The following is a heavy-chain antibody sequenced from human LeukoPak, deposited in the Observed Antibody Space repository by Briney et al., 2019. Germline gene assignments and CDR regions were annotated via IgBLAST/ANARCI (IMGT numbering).Heavy chain of an antibody. J-gene: IGHJ4*02. Sequence: PGGSLRLSCAASGFTFSSYSMNWVRQAPGKGLEWVSFISSSSSYIYYADSVKGRFTISRDNAKNSLYLQMNSLRAEDTAVYYCARVAYDSSGYLFDYWGQGTLVTVSS. V-gene: IGHV3-21*01. CDR3: ARVAYDSSGYLFDY. D-gene: IGHD3-22*01. CDR1: GFTFSSYS. CDR2: ISSSSSYI.